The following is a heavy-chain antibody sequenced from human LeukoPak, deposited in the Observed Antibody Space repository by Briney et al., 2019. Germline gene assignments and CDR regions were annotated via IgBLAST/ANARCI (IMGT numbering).Heavy chain of an antibody. V-gene: IGHV4-31*03. D-gene: IGHD3-10*01. CDR3: ARAMVRGRNDAFDI. J-gene: IGHJ3*02. CDR2: IYYSGST. CDR1: GGSISSGGYY. Sequence: SQTLSLTCTVSGGSISSGGYYWSWIRQHPGKGLEWIGYIYYSGSTYYNPSLKSRVTISVDTSKNQFSLKLSSVTAADTAVYYCARAMVRGRNDAFDIWGQGTMVTVSS.